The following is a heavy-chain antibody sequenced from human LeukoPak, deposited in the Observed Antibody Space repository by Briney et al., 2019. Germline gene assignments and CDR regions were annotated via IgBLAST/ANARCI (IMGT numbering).Heavy chain of an antibody. J-gene: IGHJ4*02. CDR2: INPNSGGT. V-gene: IGHV1-2*02. CDR3: AVARGLTDPLDF. D-gene: IGHD3-10*01. Sequence: ASVKVSCKASGYTFTGYYMHWVRQAPGQGLEWMGWINPNSGGTNYAQKFQGRVTMTRDTSISTAYMELSSLRSEDTAVYYCAVARGLTDPLDFWGQGTLVTVSS. CDR1: GYTFTGYY.